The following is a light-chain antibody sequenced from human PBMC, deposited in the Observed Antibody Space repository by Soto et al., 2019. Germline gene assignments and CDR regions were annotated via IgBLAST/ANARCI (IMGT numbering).Light chain of an antibody. Sequence: IQMTQSPSSLSASVGDRVTITCRASQRITTYLNCYQQKPGNAPKLLITTAGTLQRGVPSRFSGSGSGTDFTLTITSLQREDFATYFCQQTYSTPYTFGQGTKLEIK. CDR2: TAG. J-gene: IGKJ2*01. CDR1: QRITTY. CDR3: QQTYSTPYT. V-gene: IGKV1-39*01.